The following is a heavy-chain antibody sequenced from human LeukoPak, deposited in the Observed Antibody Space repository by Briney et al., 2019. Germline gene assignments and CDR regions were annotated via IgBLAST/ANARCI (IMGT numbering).Heavy chain of an antibody. V-gene: IGHV4-59*01. CDR3: AREGARWEPSFSAFDI. D-gene: IGHD1-26*01. Sequence: SETLSLTCTVSSGSISRYYWSWIRQPPGKGLDWIGYIYYTGSTYYNPSLKSRVTISVDTSKNQFSLKLNSVTAADTAVYYCAREGARWEPSFSAFDIWGQGTMVTVSS. J-gene: IGHJ3*02. CDR2: IYYTGST. CDR1: SGSISRYY.